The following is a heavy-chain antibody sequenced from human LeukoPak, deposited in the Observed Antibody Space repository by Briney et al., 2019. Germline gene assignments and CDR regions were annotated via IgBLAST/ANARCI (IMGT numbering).Heavy chain of an antibody. CDR1: GGSISSYY. CDR2: IYYSGST. V-gene: IGHV4-59*01. D-gene: IGHD3-22*01. Sequence: PSETLSLTSTVSGGSISSYYWSWIRQPPGKGLEWIGYIYYSGSTNYNPSLKSRVTISVDTSKNQFSLKLSSVTAADTAVYYCARGYHDFSGYWLSYFDYWGQGTLVTVSS. J-gene: IGHJ4*02. CDR3: ARGYHDFSGYWLSYFDY.